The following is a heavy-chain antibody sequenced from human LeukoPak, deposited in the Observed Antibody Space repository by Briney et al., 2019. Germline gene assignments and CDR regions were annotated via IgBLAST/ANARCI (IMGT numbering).Heavy chain of an antibody. CDR2: IIPIFGTA. V-gene: IGHV1-69*06. CDR3: ARRLGGDYEYYYYGMDV. CDR1: GGTFSSYA. J-gene: IGHJ6*02. D-gene: IGHD4-17*01. Sequence: SVKVSCKASGGTFSSYAISWVRQAPGQGLEWMGGIIPIFGTANYAQKFQGRVTITADKSTSTAYMELSSLRSEDTAVYYCARRLGGDYEYYYYGMDVWGQGTTVTVSS.